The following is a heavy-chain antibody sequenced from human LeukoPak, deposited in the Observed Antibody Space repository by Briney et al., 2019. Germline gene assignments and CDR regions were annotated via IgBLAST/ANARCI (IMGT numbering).Heavy chain of an antibody. J-gene: IGHJ5*02. Sequence: SETLSLTCAVYGGSFSGYYWSWIRQPPGKGLEWIGSIYHSGSTYYNPSLKSRVTISVDTSKNQFSLKLSSVTAADTAVYYCARHGVLRFLEWFHWFDPWGQGTLVTVSS. CDR2: IYHSGST. V-gene: IGHV4-34*01. CDR3: ARHGVLRFLEWFHWFDP. CDR1: GGSFSGYY. D-gene: IGHD3-3*01.